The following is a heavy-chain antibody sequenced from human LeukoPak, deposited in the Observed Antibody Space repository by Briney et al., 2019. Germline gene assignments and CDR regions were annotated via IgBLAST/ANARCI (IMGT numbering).Heavy chain of an antibody. D-gene: IGHD2-2*01. V-gene: IGHV1-2*02. CDR1: GYSFTAWY. Sequence: GASVKVSCKASGYSFTAWYMHWVRQAPGQGLEWMGRINPNGGGTNYAVKFQGRVTMTRDTSISTVYMSLSRLRSDDAAVYYCAPASEAADFWGQGTLATVSS. CDR2: INPNGGGT. CDR3: APASEAADF. J-gene: IGHJ4*02.